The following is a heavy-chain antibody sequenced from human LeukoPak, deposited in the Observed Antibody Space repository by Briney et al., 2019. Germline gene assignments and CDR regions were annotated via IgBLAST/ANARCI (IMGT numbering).Heavy chain of an antibody. CDR2: INTNTGNP. Sequence: ASVKVSCKASGYTFTNYAMNWVRQAPGQGLEWMGWINTNTGNPTYAQGFTGRFVFSLDTSVSTAYLQISSLKSGATAVYYCAREVYGSGRQAAVFDYWGQGTLVTVSS. D-gene: IGHD3-10*01. CDR1: GYTFTNYA. J-gene: IGHJ4*02. V-gene: IGHV7-4-1*02. CDR3: AREVYGSGRQAAVFDY.